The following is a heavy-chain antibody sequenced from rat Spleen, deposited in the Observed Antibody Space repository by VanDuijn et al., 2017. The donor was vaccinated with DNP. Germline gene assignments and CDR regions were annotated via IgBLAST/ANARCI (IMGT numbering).Heavy chain of an antibody. CDR1: GFTFSNYG. CDR2: INPSGGNL. V-gene: IGHV5S23*01. CDR3: ASSYFYDGTYYPFTY. Sequence: EVQLVESGGGLVQPGRSLRLSCAASGFTFSNYGMHWIRQAPTKGLEWVASINPSGGNLYYRDSVKGRFTISRDNTKSTLYLQMDSLKSEDTATYYCASSYFYDGTYYPFTYWGQGTLVTVSS. J-gene: IGHJ3*01. D-gene: IGHD1-12*02.